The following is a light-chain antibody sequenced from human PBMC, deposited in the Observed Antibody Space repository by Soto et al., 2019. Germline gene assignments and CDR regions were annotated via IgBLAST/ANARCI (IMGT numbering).Light chain of an antibody. CDR2: STS. V-gene: IGLV1-44*01. CDR3: AAWDDSLKSYV. J-gene: IGLJ1*01. CDR1: SSDIGSSP. Sequence: QSVLTQPPSASGTPGQRVTISCSGSSSDIGSSPVNWYQHLPGTAPKLFIYSTSQRPSGVPDRFSGSKSGTSASLAISGLQSDDEADYYCAAWDDSLKSYVFGTGTKLTVL.